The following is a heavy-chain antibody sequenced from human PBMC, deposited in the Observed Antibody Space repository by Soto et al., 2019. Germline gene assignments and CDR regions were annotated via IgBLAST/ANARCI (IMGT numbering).Heavy chain of an antibody. D-gene: IGHD1-26*01. Sequence: GESLKISCKGSGYSFTSYWIGWVRQMPGKGLEWMGIIYPGDSDTRYSPSFQGQVTISADKSISTAYLQWSSLKASDTAMYYCARLIGKRVGAREYNWFDPWGQGTLVTVSS. CDR2: IYPGDSDT. CDR3: ARLIGKRVGAREYNWFDP. J-gene: IGHJ5*02. CDR1: GYSFTSYW. V-gene: IGHV5-51*01.